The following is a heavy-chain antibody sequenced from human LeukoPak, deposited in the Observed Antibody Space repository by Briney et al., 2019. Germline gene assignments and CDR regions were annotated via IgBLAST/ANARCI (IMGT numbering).Heavy chain of an antibody. Sequence: SETLSLTCAVSGSSRTIYSWGWIRQAPGKGLEWIGYNTDSGNINFNPALKSRVTISVDTSKSQFSLKLTSVTPADTAVYYCARDNWESLDYWGQGTLVTVSS. CDR1: GSSRTIYS. D-gene: IGHD7-27*01. V-gene: IGHV4-59*01. J-gene: IGHJ4*02. CDR2: NTDSGNI. CDR3: ARDNWESLDY.